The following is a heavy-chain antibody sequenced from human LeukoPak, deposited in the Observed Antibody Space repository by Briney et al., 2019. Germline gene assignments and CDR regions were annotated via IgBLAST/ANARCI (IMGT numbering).Heavy chain of an antibody. D-gene: IGHD2-21*01. CDR1: GYTFTGYY. CDR2: INPNSGGT. J-gene: IGHJ4*02. Sequence: GASVKVSCKAPGYTFTGYYMHWVRQAPGQGLEWMGWINPNSGGTNYAQKFQGRVTMTRDTSISTAYMELSRLRSDDTAVYYCARDRVRRGGETPNSFDYWGQGTLVTVSS. V-gene: IGHV1-2*02. CDR3: ARDRVRRGGETPNSFDY.